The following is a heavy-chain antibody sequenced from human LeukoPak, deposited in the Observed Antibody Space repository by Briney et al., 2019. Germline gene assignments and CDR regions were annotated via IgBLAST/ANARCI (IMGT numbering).Heavy chain of an antibody. CDR1: GYXFTSYG. D-gene: IGHD6-13*01. Sequence: ASVKVSCKASGYXFTSYGISWVRQAPGQGLEWMGWISAYNGNTNYAQNLQGRVTMTTDTSTSTAYMELRSLRSDDTAVYYCARGLARKGGIAAVWVWFDPWGQGTLVTVSS. CDR3: ARGLARKGGIAAVWVWFDP. CDR2: ISAYNGNT. V-gene: IGHV1-18*01. J-gene: IGHJ5*02.